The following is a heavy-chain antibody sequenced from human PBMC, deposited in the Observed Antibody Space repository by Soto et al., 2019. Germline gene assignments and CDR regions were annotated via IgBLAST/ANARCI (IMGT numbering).Heavy chain of an antibody. CDR3: ARSYSSSWQSSGGWFDP. CDR2: IIPIFGTA. D-gene: IGHD6-13*01. CDR1: GGTFSSYA. V-gene: IGHV1-69*12. Sequence: QVQLVQSGAEVKKPGSSVKVSCKASGGTFSSYAISWVRQAPGQGLEWMGGIIPIFGTANYPQKFQGRVTITADEYTSTAYMELSSLRSEDTAVYYCARSYSSSWQSSGGWFDPWGQGTLVTVSS. J-gene: IGHJ5*02.